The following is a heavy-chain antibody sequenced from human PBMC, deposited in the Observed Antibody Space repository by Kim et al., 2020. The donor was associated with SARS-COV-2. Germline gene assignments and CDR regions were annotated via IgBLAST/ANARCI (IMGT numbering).Heavy chain of an antibody. Sequence: SETLSLTCAVYGGSFSGYYWSWIRQPPGKGLEWIGEINHSGSTNYNPSLKSRVTISVDTSKNQFSLKLSSVTAADTAVYYCARGHILTGYGFDYWGQGTLVTVSS. CDR3: ARGHILTGYGFDY. V-gene: IGHV4-34*01. CDR1: GGSFSGYY. D-gene: IGHD3-9*01. J-gene: IGHJ4*02. CDR2: INHSGST.